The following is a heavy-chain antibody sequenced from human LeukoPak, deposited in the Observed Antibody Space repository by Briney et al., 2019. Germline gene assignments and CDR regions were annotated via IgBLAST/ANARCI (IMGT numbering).Heavy chain of an antibody. CDR3: TRIYANDAFDI. V-gene: IGHV1-3*01. Sequence: GASVKVPCKASGYTFTSYAMHWVRQAPGQSLEWMGWINAGNGNTKYSQKFQGRITITRDTSASTAYMELSSLRSEDTAVYYCTRIYANDAFDIWGQGTMVTVSS. D-gene: IGHD2-2*02. CDR1: GYTFTSYA. J-gene: IGHJ3*02. CDR2: INAGNGNT.